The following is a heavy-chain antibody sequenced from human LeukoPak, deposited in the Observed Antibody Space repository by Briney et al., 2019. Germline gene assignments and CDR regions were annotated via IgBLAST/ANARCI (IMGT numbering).Heavy chain of an antibody. CDR3: ASSSSSGWYGRAADY. D-gene: IGHD6-19*01. J-gene: IGHJ4*02. Sequence: GGSLRLSCAASGFTLSSYSMNWVRQAPGKGLEWVSSISSSSSYIYYADSVKGRLTISRDNAKNSLYLQMNSLRAEDTAVYYCASSSSSGWYGRAADYWGQGTLVTVSS. CDR2: ISSSSSYI. V-gene: IGHV3-21*01. CDR1: GFTLSSYS.